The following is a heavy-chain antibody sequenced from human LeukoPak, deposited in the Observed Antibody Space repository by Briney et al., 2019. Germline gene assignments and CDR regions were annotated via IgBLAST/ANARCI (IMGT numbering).Heavy chain of an antibody. D-gene: IGHD5-12*01. J-gene: IGHJ6*02. CDR1: GFTFSGYA. V-gene: IGHV3-30-3*01. CDR3: ARGYSGYDIPWEMGYYYGMDV. CDR2: ISYDGSNK. Sequence: GGSLRLSCAASGFTFSGYAMHWVRQAPGKGLEWVAVISYDGSNKYYADSVKGRFTISRDNSKNTLYLQMNSLRAEDTAVYYCARGYSGYDIPWEMGYYYGMDVWGQGTTVTVSS.